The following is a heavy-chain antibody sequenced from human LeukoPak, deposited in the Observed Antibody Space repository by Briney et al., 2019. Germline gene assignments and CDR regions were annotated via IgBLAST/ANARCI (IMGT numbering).Heavy chain of an antibody. D-gene: IGHD3-10*01. CDR2: IGVTGDT. CDR3: AKDLIGSGSYGRSSY. J-gene: IGHJ4*02. V-gene: IGHV3-23*01. Sequence: GGSLRLSCAASGFTFSKDDFHWVRQAPGKGLEWVAAIGVTGDTYYADSVKGRFTISRDNSKNTLYLQMNSLRAEDTAVYYCAKDLIGSGSYGRSSYWGQGTLVTVSS. CDR1: GFTFSKDD.